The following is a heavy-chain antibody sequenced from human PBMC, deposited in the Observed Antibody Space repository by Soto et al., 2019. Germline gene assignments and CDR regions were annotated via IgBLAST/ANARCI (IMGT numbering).Heavy chain of an antibody. CDR2: ISAYNGNT. J-gene: IGHJ3*02. CDR1: GYTFTSYG. V-gene: IGHV1-18*01. Sequence: ASVKVSCKASGYTFTSYGISWVRQAPGQGLEWMGWISAYNGNTIYAQKFQGRVTMTEDTSTDTAYMELSSLRSEDTAVYYCATKYQLLFGYAFDIWGQGTMVTVSS. CDR3: ATKYQLLFGYAFDI. D-gene: IGHD2-2*01.